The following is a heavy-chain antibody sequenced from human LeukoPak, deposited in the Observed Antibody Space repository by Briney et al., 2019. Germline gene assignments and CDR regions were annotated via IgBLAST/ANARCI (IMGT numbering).Heavy chain of an antibody. CDR3: ATRIAAAGLDY. CDR1: GYTLTSYG. Sequence: ASVKVSCKASGYTLTSYGISWVRQAPGQGLEWMGWISAYNGNTNYAQKLQGRVTMTTDTSTSTAYMELRSLRSDDTAVYYCATRIAAAGLDYWGQGTLVTVPS. D-gene: IGHD6-13*01. CDR2: ISAYNGNT. V-gene: IGHV1-18*01. J-gene: IGHJ4*02.